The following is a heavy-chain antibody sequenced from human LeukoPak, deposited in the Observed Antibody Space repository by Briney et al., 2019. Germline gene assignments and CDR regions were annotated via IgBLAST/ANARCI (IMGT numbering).Heavy chain of an antibody. Sequence: PSETLSLTCTVSGGSISSYYWSWIRQPPGKGLEWIGYIYYSGGTNYNPSLKSRVTISVDTSKNQFSLKLSSVTAADTAVYYCARANPPMVRGSNSYYFDYWGQGTLVTVSS. D-gene: IGHD3-10*01. CDR3: ARANPPMVRGSNSYYFDY. J-gene: IGHJ4*02. CDR1: GGSISSYY. V-gene: IGHV4-59*01. CDR2: IYYSGGT.